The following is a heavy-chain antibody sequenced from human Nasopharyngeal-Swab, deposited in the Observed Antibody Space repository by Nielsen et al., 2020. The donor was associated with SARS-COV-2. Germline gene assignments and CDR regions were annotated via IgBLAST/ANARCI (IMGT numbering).Heavy chain of an antibody. CDR1: GFRFNSYD. V-gene: IGHV3-48*03. CDR3: ATLSAGGNWFDS. CDR2: VSTSGSTI. J-gene: IGHJ5*01. Sequence: GESLKISCVASGFRFNSYDMNWVRQDPGRGMEWISYVSTSGSTIKNADSVKGRFTISRDNTQNSLYLQMKSLRAEDTAVYYCATLSAGGNWFDSWGQGTLVTVSS. D-gene: IGHD6-13*01.